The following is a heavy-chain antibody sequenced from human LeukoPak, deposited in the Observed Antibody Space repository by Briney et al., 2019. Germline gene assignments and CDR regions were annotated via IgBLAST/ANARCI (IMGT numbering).Heavy chain of an antibody. J-gene: IGHJ5*02. D-gene: IGHD3-3*01. CDR1: GGSISSSSYF. CDR3: ATALRLNWLDP. V-gene: IGHV4-39*07. CDR2: MYYRGST. Sequence: SETLSLTCTVSGGSISSSSYFWVWIRQPPGKGLEWIGSMYYRGSTYYNPSLKSRVTISVDTSKNQFSLKLSSVTAADTAVHYCATALRLNWLDPWGQGTLVTVSS.